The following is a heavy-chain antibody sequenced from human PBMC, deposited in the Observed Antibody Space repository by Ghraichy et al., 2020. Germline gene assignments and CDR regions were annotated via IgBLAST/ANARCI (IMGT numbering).Heavy chain of an antibody. CDR1: GFTFDDYA. D-gene: IGHD6-6*01. Sequence: LRLSCAASGFTFDDYAMHWVRQAPGKGLEWVSGISWNSGSIGYADSVKGRLTISRDNAKNSLYLQMNSLRAEDTALYYCAKDIAARGVYYFDYWGQGTLVTVSS. J-gene: IGHJ4*02. CDR2: ISWNSGSI. CDR3: AKDIAARGVYYFDY. V-gene: IGHV3-9*01.